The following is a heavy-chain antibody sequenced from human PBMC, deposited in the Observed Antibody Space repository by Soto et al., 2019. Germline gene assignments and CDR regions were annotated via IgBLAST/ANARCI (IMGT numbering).Heavy chain of an antibody. J-gene: IGHJ4*03. CDR2: INPNTGGT. V-gene: IGHV1-2*02. Sequence: ASVKVSCKASGYSFTGSYIHWVRQAPGQGLEWMGWINPNTGGTNYGQKFQGRVTMTSDTSISTAYMELGRLTSDDTAVYYCARGTYRSKTDFDYWGHGTLVTVSS. CDR1: GYSFTGSY. D-gene: IGHD6-13*01. CDR3: ARGTYRSKTDFDY.